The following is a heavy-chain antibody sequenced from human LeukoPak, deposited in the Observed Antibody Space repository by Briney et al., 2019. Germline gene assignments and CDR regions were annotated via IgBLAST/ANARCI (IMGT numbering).Heavy chain of an antibody. D-gene: IGHD2-15*01. CDR2: ITATSLHI. CDR1: GVTFSGYS. Sequence: PGGSLRHSCAASGVTFSGYSMNWVRQAPGKGLEWVSAITATSLHIYYADSVKGRFTISRDNAKNSVYLQMNSLRPEDTALYYCAKDSQTGYCSGGSCYSAWFDSWGQGTLVTVSS. CDR3: AKDSQTGYCSGGSCYSAWFDS. J-gene: IGHJ5*01. V-gene: IGHV3-21*04.